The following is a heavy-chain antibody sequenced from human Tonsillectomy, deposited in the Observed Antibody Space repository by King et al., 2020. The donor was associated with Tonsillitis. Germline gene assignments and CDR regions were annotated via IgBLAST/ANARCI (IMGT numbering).Heavy chain of an antibody. Sequence: VQLVESGGGLVQRGGSLRLSCAASGFTFSSYAMTWVRQAPGKGLEWVSAISGSGGGTYYADSVKGRFTISRDNSKNTLYLQMKRLRAEDTAVYYCAKVCSSSWYEAFDIWGQGTMVTVSS. J-gene: IGHJ3*02. CDR2: ISGSGGGT. CDR1: GFTFSSYA. CDR3: AKVCSSSWYEAFDI. V-gene: IGHV3-23*04. D-gene: IGHD6-13*01.